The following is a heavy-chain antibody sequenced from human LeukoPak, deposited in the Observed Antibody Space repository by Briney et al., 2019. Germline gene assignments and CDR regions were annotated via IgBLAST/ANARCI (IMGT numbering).Heavy chain of an antibody. CDR1: GFTFSSYS. CDR2: ISSSSSYI. D-gene: IGHD3-22*01. Sequence: GGSLRLSCAASGFTFSSYSMNWVRQAPGKGLEWVSSISSSSSYIYYADSVKGRFTISRDNAKNSLYLQMNSLRAEDTAVYYCAREFYDSSGYYLEAFDIWGQGTMVNVSS. J-gene: IGHJ3*02. CDR3: AREFYDSSGYYLEAFDI. V-gene: IGHV3-21*01.